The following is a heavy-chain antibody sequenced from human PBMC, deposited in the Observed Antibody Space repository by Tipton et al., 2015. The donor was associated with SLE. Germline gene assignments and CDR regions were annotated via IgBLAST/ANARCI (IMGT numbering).Heavy chain of an antibody. V-gene: IGHV3-64*04. J-gene: IGHJ4*02. Sequence: QLVQSGGGLVQPGGSLRLSCSASGFTFSSYAMHWVRQAPGKGLEYVSAISSNGGSTYYADSVKGRFTISRDNSKNTLYLQMNSLRAEDTAVYYCARSSGAPGDYFVYWGQGTLVTVSS. D-gene: IGHD3-10*01. CDR1: GFTFSSYA. CDR2: ISSNGGST. CDR3: ARSSGAPGDYFVY.